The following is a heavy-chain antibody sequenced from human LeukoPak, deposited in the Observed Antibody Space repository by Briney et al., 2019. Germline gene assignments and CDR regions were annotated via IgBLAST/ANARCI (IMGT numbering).Heavy chain of an antibody. Sequence: GGTLRLSCAASGFTFSSYGMSWVRQAPGKGLEWVSAISGSGGSTYYADSVKGRFTISRDNSKNTLYLQMNSLRAEDTAVYYCAKDIKGYYDILTGYVDYYYYYYMDVWGKGTTVTISS. CDR3: AKDIKGYYDILTGYVDYYYYYYMDV. CDR1: GFTFSSYG. D-gene: IGHD3-9*01. CDR2: ISGSGGST. J-gene: IGHJ6*03. V-gene: IGHV3-23*01.